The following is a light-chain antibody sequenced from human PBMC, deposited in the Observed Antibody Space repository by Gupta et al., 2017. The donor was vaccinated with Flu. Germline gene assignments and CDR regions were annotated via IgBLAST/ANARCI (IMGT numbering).Light chain of an antibody. CDR3: QAWDSSTAV. CDR2: QDK. V-gene: IGLV3-1*01. J-gene: IGLJ1*01. Sequence: SPGQTASLTCSGDKLGHKFVCWYQQKPGQSPVLVIYQDKKRPSGIPERFSGSNSGNTATLTISGTQAMDEADYYCQAWDSSTAVFGTGTKVTVL. CDR1: KLGHKF.